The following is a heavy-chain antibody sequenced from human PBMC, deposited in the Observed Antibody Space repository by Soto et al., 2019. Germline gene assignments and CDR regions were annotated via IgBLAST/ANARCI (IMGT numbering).Heavy chain of an antibody. J-gene: IGHJ6*02. CDR3: ARAYCSGGSCYPLYYYYGMDV. V-gene: IGHV1-3*05. Sequence: QVQLVQSGAEEKKPGASVKVSCKASGYTFTSYAMHWVRQAPGQRLEWMGWINAGNGNTKYSQKFQGRVTITRDTSAGTAYMELSSLRSEDTAVYYCARAYCSGGSCYPLYYYYGMDVWGQGTTVTVSS. D-gene: IGHD2-15*01. CDR1: GYTFTSYA. CDR2: INAGNGNT.